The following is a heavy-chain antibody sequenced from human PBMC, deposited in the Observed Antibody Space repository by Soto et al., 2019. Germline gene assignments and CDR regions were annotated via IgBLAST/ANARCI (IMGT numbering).Heavy chain of an antibody. Sequence: QVQLQESGPGLVKPSQTLSLTCTVSGGSISSGDYYWSWIRQPPGKGLEWIGYIYYSGSTYYNPSLKSRVTISVDTSKNQFSLKLSSVTAADTAMYYCARASSIAARPLDYWGQGTLVTVSS. V-gene: IGHV4-30-4*01. CDR2: IYYSGST. J-gene: IGHJ4*02. CDR3: ARASSIAARPLDY. D-gene: IGHD6-6*01. CDR1: GGSISSGDYY.